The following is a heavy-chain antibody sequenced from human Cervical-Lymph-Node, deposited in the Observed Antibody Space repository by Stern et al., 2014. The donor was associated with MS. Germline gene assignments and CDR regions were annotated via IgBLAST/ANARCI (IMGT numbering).Heavy chain of an antibody. CDR3: AREDAVVTGVDS. Sequence: VQLVESGPGLVKPSGTLSLTCAVSGGSISSSHWWTWVRQPPGKGLEWIGEIYHSGSTNYNPSLKSRVTLSVDKSKNQFSLNLSSVTAADTAVYYCAREDAVVTGVDSWGQGTLVTVSS. CDR1: GGSISSSHW. V-gene: IGHV4-4*02. CDR2: IYHSGST. D-gene: IGHD4-23*01. J-gene: IGHJ4*02.